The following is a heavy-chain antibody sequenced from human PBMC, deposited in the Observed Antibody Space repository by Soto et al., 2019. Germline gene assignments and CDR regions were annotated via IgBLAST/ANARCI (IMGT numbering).Heavy chain of an antibody. CDR2: IKEDGSKK. Sequence: EVQLVESGGGLVQPGGSLRLSCAVSGFTFNRQWMSWVRQTPGKGLEWVASIKEDGSKKSYVDSVKGRFTISRDNAKNSLFLQMNSMRVEDTAVYYCVPTGWNPPDYWGQGTLVTVSS. V-gene: IGHV3-7*01. CDR3: VPTGWNPPDY. CDR1: GFTFNRQW. J-gene: IGHJ4*02. D-gene: IGHD1-1*01.